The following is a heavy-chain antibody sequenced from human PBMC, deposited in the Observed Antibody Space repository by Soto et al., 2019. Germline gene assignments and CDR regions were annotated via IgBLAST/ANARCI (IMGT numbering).Heavy chain of an antibody. CDR1: GGSFSGYY. J-gene: IGHJ4*01. Sequence: PSETLSLTCTVYGGSFSGYYWSWIRQPPGKGLEWIGEINHSGSTNYNPSLKSRVTISVDTSKNQFSLKLSSVTAADTAVYYCGEKGADYWGQGTPVTVSS. CDR2: INHSGST. CDR3: GEKGADY. V-gene: IGHV4-34*01.